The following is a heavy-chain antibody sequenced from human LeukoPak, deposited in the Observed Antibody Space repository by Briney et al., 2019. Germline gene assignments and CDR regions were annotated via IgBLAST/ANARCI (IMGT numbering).Heavy chain of an antibody. CDR2: IYSGGST. CDR3: ARDPPAVATNTYG. CDR1: GFTVSNNY. Sequence: GGSLRLSCAASGFTVSNNYMSWVRQAPGRGLEWVSVIYSGGSTYYADSVKGRFTISRDNSKNTLYLQMNNLRVDDTAVYYCARDPPAVATNTYGWGQGTLVTVSA. D-gene: IGHD6-13*01. J-gene: IGHJ4*02. V-gene: IGHV3-66*01.